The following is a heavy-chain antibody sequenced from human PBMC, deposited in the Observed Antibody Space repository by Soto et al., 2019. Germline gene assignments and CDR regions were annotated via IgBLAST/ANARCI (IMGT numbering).Heavy chain of an antibody. CDR3: ASGVARYNWNYPIIDY. V-gene: IGHV3-48*02. Sequence: PGGSLRLSCAASGFTFSSYSMNWVRQAPGKGLEWVSYISSSSSTIYYADSVKGRFTISRDNAKNSLYLQMNSLRDEDTAVYYCASGVARYNWNYPIIDYWGQGTLVTVSS. CDR1: GFTFSSYS. D-gene: IGHD1-7*01. J-gene: IGHJ4*02. CDR2: ISSSSSTI.